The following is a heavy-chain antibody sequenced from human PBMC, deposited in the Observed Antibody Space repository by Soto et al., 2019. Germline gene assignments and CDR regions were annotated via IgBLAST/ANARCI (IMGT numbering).Heavy chain of an antibody. CDR1: GYTFTSYG. V-gene: IGHV1-18*01. Sequence: QVQLVQSGAEVKKPGASVKVSCKASGYTFTSYGINWVRQAPGQGLEWMGCVSTYNGNANYAPRLQGRVTMTTDTSTTTAYMRLRSLRPDDTATYYCARERGLTVSTLLGYWGQGTLVSVSS. CDR3: ARERGLTVSTLLGY. D-gene: IGHD4-17*01. CDR2: VSTYNGNA. J-gene: IGHJ4*02.